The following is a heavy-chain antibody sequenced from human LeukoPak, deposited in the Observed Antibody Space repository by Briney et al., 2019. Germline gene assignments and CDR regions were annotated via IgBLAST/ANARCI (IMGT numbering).Heavy chain of an antibody. CDR3: ARGRGIGYYYYMDV. J-gene: IGHJ6*03. CDR1: GYTFTSYG. V-gene: IGHV1-8*03. Sequence: ASVKVSCKASGYTFTSYGISWVRQAPGQGLEWMGWMNPNSGNTGYAQKFQGRVTITRNTSISTAYMELSSLRSEDTAVYYCARGRGIGYYYYMDVWGKGTTVTVSS. CDR2: MNPNSGNT.